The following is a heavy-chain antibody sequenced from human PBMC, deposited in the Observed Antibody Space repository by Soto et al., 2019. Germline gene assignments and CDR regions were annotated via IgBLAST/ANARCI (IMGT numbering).Heavy chain of an antibody. Sequence: PSETLSLTCTVSGGSISSYYWSWIRQPPGKGLEWIGYIYYSGSTNYNPSLKSRVTISVDTSKNQFSLKLSSVTAADTAVYYCARKYCSGGSCYFSYWGQGTLVTVSS. CDR2: IYYSGST. CDR3: ARKYCSGGSCYFSY. J-gene: IGHJ4*02. D-gene: IGHD2-15*01. V-gene: IGHV4-59*01. CDR1: GGSISSYY.